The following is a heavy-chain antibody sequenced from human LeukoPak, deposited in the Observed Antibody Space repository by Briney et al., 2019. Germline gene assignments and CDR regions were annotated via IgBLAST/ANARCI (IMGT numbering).Heavy chain of an antibody. J-gene: IGHJ4*02. CDR1: GYTFTGYY. V-gene: IGHV1-2*02. Sequence: ASVKVSCKASGYTFTGYYMHWVRQAPGQGLEWMGCINPNSGGTNYAQKFQGRVTMTRDTSISTAYMELSRLRSDDTAVYYCARQEADPHQLLFRWGQGTLVTVSS. CDR3: ARQEADPHQLLFR. D-gene: IGHD2-2*01. CDR2: INPNSGGT.